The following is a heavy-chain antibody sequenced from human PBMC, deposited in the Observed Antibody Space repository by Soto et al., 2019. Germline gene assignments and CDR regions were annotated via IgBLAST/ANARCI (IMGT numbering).Heavy chain of an antibody. Sequence: SETLSRTCTVSGGSISSYDWSWIRLPPGTGLEWIGYIYYSGSTNYNPSLKSRVTISVDTSKNQFSLKLSSVTAADTAVYYCATDRGYSYGRDAYYGMDVWGQGTTVTVSS. CDR2: IYYSGST. V-gene: IGHV4-59*01. D-gene: IGHD5-18*01. J-gene: IGHJ6*02. CDR1: GGSISSYD. CDR3: ATDRGYSYGRDAYYGMDV.